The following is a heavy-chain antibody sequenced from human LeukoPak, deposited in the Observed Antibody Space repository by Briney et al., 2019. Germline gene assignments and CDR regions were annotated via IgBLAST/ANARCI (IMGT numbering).Heavy chain of an antibody. V-gene: IGHV3-30*04. Sequence: GGSLRLSCAASGFTFSSYAMHWVRQAPGKGLEWVAVISYDGSNKYYADSVKGRFTISRDNSKNTLYLQMNSLRAEDTAVYYCAREELQHWGQGTLVTVSS. J-gene: IGHJ1*01. CDR1: GFTFSSYA. D-gene: IGHD1-1*01. CDR3: AREELQH. CDR2: ISYDGSNK.